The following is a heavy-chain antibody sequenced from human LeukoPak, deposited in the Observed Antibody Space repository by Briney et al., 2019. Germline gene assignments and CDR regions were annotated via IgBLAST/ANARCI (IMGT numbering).Heavy chain of an antibody. CDR1: GFTVSSNY. J-gene: IGHJ3*02. Sequence: GGSLRLSCAASGFTVSSNYMSWVRQAPGKGLEWVSVIYSGGSTYYADSVKGRFTISRDNSKNTLYLQMNSLRAEDTAVYYCARLSSGLGDAFDIWGQGTMVTVSS. V-gene: IGHV3-53*01. CDR2: IYSGGST. D-gene: IGHD3-22*01. CDR3: ARLSSGLGDAFDI.